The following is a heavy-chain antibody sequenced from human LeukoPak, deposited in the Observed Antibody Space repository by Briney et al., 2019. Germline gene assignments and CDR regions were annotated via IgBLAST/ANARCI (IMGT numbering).Heavy chain of an antibody. CDR1: GFTFSTYG. V-gene: IGHV3-7*01. CDR2: IKHDGSEK. Sequence: GGSLRLSCVASGFTFSTYGMSWVRQAPGKGLEWVANIKHDGSEKYYVDSVKGRFTISRDNAKNSLYLQMNSLRAEDTAVYYCVYSGDYEKGYWGQGTLVTVSS. D-gene: IGHD4-17*01. J-gene: IGHJ4*02. CDR3: VYSGDYEKGY.